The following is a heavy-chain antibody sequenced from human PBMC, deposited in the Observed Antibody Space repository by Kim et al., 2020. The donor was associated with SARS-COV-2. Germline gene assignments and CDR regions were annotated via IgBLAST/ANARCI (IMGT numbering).Heavy chain of an antibody. V-gene: IGHV4-39*01. D-gene: IGHD5-18*01. CDR3: ARRGGYGRTFDS. Sequence: YHPSLNSRLTISVDTSKKQFSLKLNSVTAADTAVYYCARRGGYGRTFDSWGQGTLVTVSS. J-gene: IGHJ4*02.